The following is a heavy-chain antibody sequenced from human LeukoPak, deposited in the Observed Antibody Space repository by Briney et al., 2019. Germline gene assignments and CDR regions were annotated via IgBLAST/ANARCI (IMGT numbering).Heavy chain of an antibody. Sequence: PSETLSLTCTVSGGSFSSYYWSWIRQPPGKGLEWTGYIYYSGSTNYNPSLKSRVTISVDTSKNQFSLKLSSVTAADTAVYYCAGNTAMVQYYFDYWGQGTQVTVSS. D-gene: IGHD5-18*01. CDR3: AGNTAMVQYYFDY. CDR2: IYYSGST. J-gene: IGHJ4*02. V-gene: IGHV4-59*01. CDR1: GGSFSSYY.